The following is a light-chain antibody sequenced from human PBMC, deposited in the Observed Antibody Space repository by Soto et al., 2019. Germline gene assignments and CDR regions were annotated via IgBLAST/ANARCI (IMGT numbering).Light chain of an antibody. Sequence: EIVLTQSPGNLSLSPGERATLSCRASQSVSSSYLAWYRQKPGQAPRLLIYGACSRATGIPDRFSGSGSGTDFTLTISRLEPEDFAVYYCQQYGSSITFGQGTRLEIK. CDR3: QQYGSSIT. J-gene: IGKJ5*01. CDR2: GAC. CDR1: QSVSSSY. V-gene: IGKV3-20*01.